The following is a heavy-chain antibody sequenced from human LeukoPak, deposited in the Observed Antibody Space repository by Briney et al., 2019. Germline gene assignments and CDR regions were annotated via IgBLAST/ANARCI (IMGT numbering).Heavy chain of an antibody. V-gene: IGHV3-30*04. Sequence: HPGGSLRLSCAASGFTFSSYAMHWVRQAPGKGLEWVAVISYDGSNKYYADSVKGRFTISRDNSKNTLYLQMNSLRAEDTAVYYCARGALVGVFFYWGQGTLVTVSS. D-gene: IGHD1-26*01. CDR1: GFTFSSYA. CDR3: ARGALVGVFFY. J-gene: IGHJ4*02. CDR2: ISYDGSNK.